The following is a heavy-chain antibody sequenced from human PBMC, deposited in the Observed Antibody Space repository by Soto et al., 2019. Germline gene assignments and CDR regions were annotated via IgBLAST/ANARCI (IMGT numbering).Heavy chain of an antibody. D-gene: IGHD4-17*01. V-gene: IGHV3-33*08. J-gene: IGHJ3*02. CDR1: AFNFSSYG. Sequence: PGGSLSLSCAASAFNFSSYGMHCARQGPGKGLEWVAVIWYDGSNKVYADSVRGRFTISKDNPKNTLDLQMNSLRAEDTAVYNCARYLSGDYGALYTWGQGTIVTGS. CDR2: IWYDGSNK. CDR3: ARYLSGDYGALYT.